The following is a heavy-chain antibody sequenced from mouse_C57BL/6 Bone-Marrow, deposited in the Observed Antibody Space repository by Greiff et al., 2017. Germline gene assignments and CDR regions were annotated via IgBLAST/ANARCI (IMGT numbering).Heavy chain of an antibody. J-gene: IGHJ1*03. D-gene: IGHD1-1*01. CDR1: GYTFTDYY. Sequence: VQLQQSGAELVRPGASVKLSCKASGYTFTDYYINWVKQRPGQGLEWIARIYPGSGNTYYNEKFKGKATLTAEKSSSTAYMQLSSLTSEDSAVYFCAKAFYYGSSYEDVDVWGTGTTVTVSS. V-gene: IGHV1-76*01. CDR3: AKAFYYGSSYEDVDV. CDR2: IYPGSGNT.